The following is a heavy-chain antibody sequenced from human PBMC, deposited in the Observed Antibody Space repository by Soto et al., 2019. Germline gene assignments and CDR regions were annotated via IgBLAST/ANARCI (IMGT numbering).Heavy chain of an antibody. J-gene: IGHJ4*02. CDR3: AGDRWNLMTLRESSIDY. D-gene: IGHD1-7*01. Sequence: SETLSLTCAVSGYSISSNYYWGWIRQPPGKGLEWIGSTYHSGSTYYNPSLKSRVPISVYTSKNQFSLTLSSVTAADTAMYYCAGDRWNLMTLRESSIDYWGQGTLVTVSS. CDR1: GYSISSNYY. CDR2: TYHSGST. V-gene: IGHV4-38-2*02.